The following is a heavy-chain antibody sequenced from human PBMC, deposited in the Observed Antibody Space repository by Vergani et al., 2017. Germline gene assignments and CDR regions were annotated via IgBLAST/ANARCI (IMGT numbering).Heavy chain of an antibody. CDR1: GYSFTSYW. CDR3: ARHDEGGSPFDY. Sequence: EVQLLESGGGLVQPGGSLRLSCAASGYSFTSYWISWVRQMPGKGLEWMGRIDPSDSYTNYSPSFQGHVTISADKSISTAYLQWSSLKASDTAMYYCARHDEGGSPFDYWGQGTLVTVSS. D-gene: IGHD2-15*01. CDR2: IDPSDSYT. J-gene: IGHJ4*02. V-gene: IGHV5-10-1*01.